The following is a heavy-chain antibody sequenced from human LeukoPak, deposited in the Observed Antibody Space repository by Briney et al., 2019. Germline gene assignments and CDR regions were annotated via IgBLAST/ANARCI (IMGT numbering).Heavy chain of an antibody. J-gene: IGHJ4*02. CDR1: GFTFSTFA. CDR2: ISGGGSST. Sequence: GGSLRLSFAASGFTFSTFAMTWVRQAPGKGLEWVTAISGGGSSTYYADSVKGRFTISRDNSKNTLYLQMNSLRADDTAVYHCAKARYCSGGSCYDYFDYWGQGTLVTVSS. V-gene: IGHV3-23*01. D-gene: IGHD2-15*01. CDR3: AKARYCSGGSCYDYFDY.